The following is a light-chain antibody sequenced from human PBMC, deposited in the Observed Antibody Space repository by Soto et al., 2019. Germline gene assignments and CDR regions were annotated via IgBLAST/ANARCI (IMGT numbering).Light chain of an antibody. CDR2: EVS. Sequence: QSVLTQPASVSGSPGQSITISCTGTSSDVGSYNLVSWYQQHPGKAPKLMIYEVSKPPSGVSNRFSGSKSGTTASLTISGLQAEDEADYYCCSYAGSSTPYVFGSGTKLTVL. CDR3: CSYAGSSTPYV. J-gene: IGLJ1*01. V-gene: IGLV2-23*02. CDR1: SSDVGSYNL.